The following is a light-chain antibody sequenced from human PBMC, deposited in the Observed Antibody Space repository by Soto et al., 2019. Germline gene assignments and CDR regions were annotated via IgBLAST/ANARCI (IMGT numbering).Light chain of an antibody. CDR1: SSDVGGYNY. Sequence: QPALTQPASVSGSPGQSITISCTGTSSDVGGYNYVSWYQQHPGKAPKLMIYEVNNRPSGVSDRFSGSKSGNTASLTISGLQAEDEADYYCSSYTSRTTFVFGTGTKLTVL. CDR3: SSYTSRTTFV. V-gene: IGLV2-14*01. CDR2: EVN. J-gene: IGLJ1*01.